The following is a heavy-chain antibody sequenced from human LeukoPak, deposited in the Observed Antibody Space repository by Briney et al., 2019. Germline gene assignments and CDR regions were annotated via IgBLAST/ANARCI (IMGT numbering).Heavy chain of an antibody. CDR3: ARAVVVTAMWIVYYFDY. CDR2: IYYSGST. Sequence: PSETLSLTCTVSGGSISSSNYYWGWIRQPPGKGLEWIGSIYYSGSTYYNPSLKSRLTISVHTPKNQFSLKLTSVTAADTAVYYCARAVVVTAMWIVYYFDYRGQGTLVTVSS. D-gene: IGHD2-21*02. V-gene: IGHV4-39*01. J-gene: IGHJ4*02. CDR1: GGSISSSNYY.